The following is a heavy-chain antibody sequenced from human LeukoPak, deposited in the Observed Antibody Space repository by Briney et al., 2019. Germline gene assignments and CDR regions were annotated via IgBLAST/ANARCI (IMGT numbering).Heavy chain of an antibody. Sequence: GGSLRLSCVASGFTFSTYGMSWVRQAPGKGLEWVSAISGSGGSTYYADSVKGRFTISRDNSKNTLYLQMNSLRAEDTAVYYCAKDAPYYDILTGYYMGAFDIWGQGTMVTVSS. CDR1: GFTFSTYG. CDR2: ISGSGGST. J-gene: IGHJ3*02. D-gene: IGHD3-9*01. V-gene: IGHV3-23*01. CDR3: AKDAPYYDILTGYYMGAFDI.